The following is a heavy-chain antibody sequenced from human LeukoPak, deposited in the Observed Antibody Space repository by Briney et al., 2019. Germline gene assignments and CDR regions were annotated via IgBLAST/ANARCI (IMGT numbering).Heavy chain of an antibody. J-gene: IGHJ3*02. Sequence: PSETLSLTCSVSGGSISHHFWSWIRQPPGKGLEWIAFIHYSGRTKYNPSLQSRVTISIDTSENNFSLKLTSVTAADTAVYYCARLLDNDSSGDPDTFDMWGQGTVVTVSS. D-gene: IGHD3-22*01. V-gene: IGHV4-59*11. CDR2: IHYSGRT. CDR3: ARLLDNDSSGDPDTFDM. CDR1: GGSISHHF.